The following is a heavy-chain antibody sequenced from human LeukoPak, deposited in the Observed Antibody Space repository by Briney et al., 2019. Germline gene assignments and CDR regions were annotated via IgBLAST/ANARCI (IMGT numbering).Heavy chain of an antibody. CDR3: AKRVPYSSSSVYFDS. J-gene: IGHJ4*02. Sequence: PGGSLRLSCAASGFTFSSYGMSWVRQAPGKGLEWVSAISDSGSDTYYADSVKGRFTISKDNFKNTLFLRMNSLRAEDTAVYYCAKRVPYSSSSVYFDSWGQGTLVTVSS. CDR1: GFTFSSYG. D-gene: IGHD6-6*01. CDR2: ISDSGSDT. V-gene: IGHV3-23*01.